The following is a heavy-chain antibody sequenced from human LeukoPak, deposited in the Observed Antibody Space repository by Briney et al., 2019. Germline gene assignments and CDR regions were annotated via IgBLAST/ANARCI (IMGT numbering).Heavy chain of an antibody. D-gene: IGHD5-18*01. CDR2: FYHTGST. Sequence: NPSETLSLTCTVSGGSISSYYWSWIRQPPGKGLEWIGYFYHTGSTNYNPSLKSRVTISVDTSKNQFSLKLSSVTAADTAVYYCASQGGYSYAYFDIWGQGTKVTVSS. J-gene: IGHJ3*02. CDR1: GGSISSYY. V-gene: IGHV4-59*08. CDR3: ASQGGYSYAYFDI.